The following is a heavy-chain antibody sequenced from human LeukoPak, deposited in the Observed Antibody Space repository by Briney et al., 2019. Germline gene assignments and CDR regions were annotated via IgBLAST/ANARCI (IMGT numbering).Heavy chain of an antibody. V-gene: IGHV3-30*19. CDR3: ARAYDFYYSYYYMDV. CDR1: GFTFSSYG. J-gene: IGHJ6*03. CDR2: ILSDGSKE. D-gene: IGHD3-22*01. Sequence: GGSLRLSCAASGFTFSSYGMHCVRQAPGKGLEWVAVILSDGSKEFYTDSVKGRFTISRDNSKNTLYLQMNSLRTGDTAVYYCARAYDFYYSYYYMDVWGKGTTVTVSS.